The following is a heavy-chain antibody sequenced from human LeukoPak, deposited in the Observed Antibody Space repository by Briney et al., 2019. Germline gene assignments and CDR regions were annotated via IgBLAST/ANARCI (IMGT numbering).Heavy chain of an antibody. CDR3: AKTRDWYLDY. J-gene: IGHJ4*02. V-gene: IGHV3-23*01. D-gene: IGHD2-21*02. CDR2: ISGGGGST. CDR1: GFTFSDYA. Sequence: GGSLRLSCAVSGFTFSDYAVTWVRQAPGKGLEWVSTISGGGGSTYYADSVKGRLTISKDNSKNTLHLQMNSLRAEDTAVYYCAKTRDWYLDYWGQGTLVTVSS.